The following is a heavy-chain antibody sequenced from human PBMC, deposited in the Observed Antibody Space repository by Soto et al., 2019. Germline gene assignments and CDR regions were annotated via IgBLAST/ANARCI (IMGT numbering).Heavy chain of an antibody. V-gene: IGHV1-18*01. Sequence: QVQLVQSGPEVKKPGASMKVSCKASGYSFTTRGFSWVRQAPGQGIERMGWISAYSGNTNSAQKFQGRVTVTTETSTSTAYMELRNLTSDDSAVCCCARTYSINWNAAYFDSWGQGTLVSVSS. D-gene: IGHD1-1*01. CDR1: GYSFTTRG. J-gene: IGHJ4*02. CDR3: ARTYSINWNAAYFDS. CDR2: ISAYSGNT.